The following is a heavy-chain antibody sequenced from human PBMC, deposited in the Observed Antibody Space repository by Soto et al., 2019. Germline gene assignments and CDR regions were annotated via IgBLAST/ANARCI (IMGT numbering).Heavy chain of an antibody. V-gene: IGHV3-7*01. CDR2: IRQAGSEK. D-gene: IGHD2-15*01. J-gene: IGHJ4*02. CDR1: GFIFSSYW. CDR3: ARPPLAWSYYFDY. Sequence: GGSLRLSCAASGFIFSSYWMSWVRQAPGKGLEWVANIRQAGSEKYYVDSVKGRFTISRDDAKNSLYLQMNNLRAEDTAVYYCARPPLAWSYYFDYWGQGTLVTVSS.